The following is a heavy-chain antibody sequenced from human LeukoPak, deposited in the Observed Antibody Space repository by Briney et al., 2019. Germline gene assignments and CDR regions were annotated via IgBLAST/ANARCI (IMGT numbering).Heavy chain of an antibody. CDR1: GFTFSSYS. V-gene: IGHV3-21*01. CDR2: ISSSSSYI. CDR3: ARDLAKSSSSPVY. Sequence: AGGSLRLSCAASGFTFSSYSMNWVRQAPGKGLEWVSSISSSSSYIYYADSVKGRFTISRDNAKNSLYLQMNSLRAEDTAVYYCARDLAKSSSSPVYWGQGTLVTVSS. D-gene: IGHD6-6*01. J-gene: IGHJ4*02.